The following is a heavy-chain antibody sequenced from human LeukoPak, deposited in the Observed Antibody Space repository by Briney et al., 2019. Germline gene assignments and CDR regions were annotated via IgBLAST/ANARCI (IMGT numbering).Heavy chain of an antibody. V-gene: IGHV3-23*01. Sequence: GGSLRLSCAASGFTFSSCAMSWVRQAPGKGLEWVSTIVDSGNSIYYADSAEGRFTISRDNSKNTLYLQMNSLRAGDTAVYYCAKDPIFSGSYGVFDYWGLGTLVTVSS. CDR1: GFTFSSCA. J-gene: IGHJ4*02. D-gene: IGHD1-26*01. CDR3: AKDPIFSGSYGVFDY. CDR2: IVDSGNSI.